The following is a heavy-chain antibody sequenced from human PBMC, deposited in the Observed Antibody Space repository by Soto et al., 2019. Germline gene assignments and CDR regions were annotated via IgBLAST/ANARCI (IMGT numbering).Heavy chain of an antibody. CDR1: GYTFSRYA. CDR3: ARDHYTSGWGDA. CDR2: IDAGNGNT. D-gene: IGHD6-19*01. V-gene: IGHV1-3*01. J-gene: IGHJ5*02. Sequence: QVQLVQSGTEVKKPGASVKVSCKASGYTFSRYAIHWVRQAPGQRLEWMGWIDAGNGNTKYSEKFQGRVTISRDTSASTAYMELSSLRADDRAVYYCARDHYTSGWGDAGGQGTLVTVSS.